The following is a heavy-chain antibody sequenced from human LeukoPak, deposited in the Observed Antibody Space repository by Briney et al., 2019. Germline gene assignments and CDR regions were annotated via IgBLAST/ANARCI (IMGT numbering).Heavy chain of an antibody. D-gene: IGHD4-23*01. V-gene: IGHV1-69*13. J-gene: IGHJ4*02. CDR1: VGTFSSYA. Sequence: SVKVSCKASVGTFSSYAISWVRQAPGQGLEWMGGIIPIFGTANYAQKFQGRVTITADESTSTAYMELSSLRSEDTAVYYCARGQAPVVTPPSDYWGQGTLVTVSS. CDR3: ARGQAPVVTPPSDY. CDR2: IIPIFGTA.